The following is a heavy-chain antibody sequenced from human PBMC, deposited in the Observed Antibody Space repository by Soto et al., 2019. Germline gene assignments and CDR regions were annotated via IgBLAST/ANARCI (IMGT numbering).Heavy chain of an antibody. CDR1: GGSISSGGYY. Sequence: SETLSLTCTVSGGSISSGGYYWSWIRQHPGKGLEWIGYIYYSGSTYYNPSLKSRVTISVDTSKNQFSLKLSSVTAADTAVSYCARGIVVVVDATLSYHWFDPWGQGNLVPVSS. CDR3: ARGIVVVVDATLSYHWFDP. D-gene: IGHD2-15*01. J-gene: IGHJ5*02. CDR2: IYYSGST. V-gene: IGHV4-31*03.